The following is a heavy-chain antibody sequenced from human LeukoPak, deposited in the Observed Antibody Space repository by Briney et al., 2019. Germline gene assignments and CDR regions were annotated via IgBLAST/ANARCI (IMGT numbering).Heavy chain of an antibody. D-gene: IGHD6-19*01. CDR3: AKDDLAGGWYHFFDY. CDR1: GFTFSSYA. V-gene: IGHV3-23*01. Sequence: GGSLRLSCAASGFTFSSYAMSWVRQAPGKGLEWVSAISGSGGSTYYADSVEGRFTISRDNSKNTLYLQMNSLRAEDTAVYYCAKDDLAGGWYHFFDYWGQGTLVTVSS. CDR2: ISGSGGST. J-gene: IGHJ4*02.